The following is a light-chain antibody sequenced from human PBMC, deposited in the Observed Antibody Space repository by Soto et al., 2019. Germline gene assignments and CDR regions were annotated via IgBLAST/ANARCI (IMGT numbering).Light chain of an antibody. CDR3: QQYDSLPYT. Sequence: DIQMTQSPSSLSASVGDRVTITCQASQDISNSLNWYQQKPGKAPKLLIYDASNLETGVPSRFSGSGSGTDFTFTISSLQPEDIAAYYCQQYDSLPYTFGQGTKLEIK. CDR2: DAS. CDR1: QDISNS. J-gene: IGKJ2*01. V-gene: IGKV1-33*01.